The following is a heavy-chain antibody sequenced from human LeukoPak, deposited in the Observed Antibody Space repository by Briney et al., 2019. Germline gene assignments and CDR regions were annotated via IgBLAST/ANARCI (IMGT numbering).Heavy chain of an antibody. CDR1: GASISSGDYF. J-gene: IGHJ3*02. CDR2: IYHSGST. D-gene: IGHD2-2*02. Sequence: SQTLSLTCTVSGASISSGDYFWTWIRQPPGKGLEWIGSIYHSGSTYYNPSLKSRVTISVDTSKNQFSLKLSSVTAADTAVYYCARGARDPYIVVVPAAIAPGAFDIWGQGTMVTVSS. V-gene: IGHV4-30-2*03. CDR3: ARGARDPYIVVVPAAIAPGAFDI.